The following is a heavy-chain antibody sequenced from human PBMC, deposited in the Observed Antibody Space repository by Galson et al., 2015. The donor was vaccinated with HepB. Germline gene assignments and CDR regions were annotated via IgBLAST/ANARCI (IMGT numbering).Heavy chain of an antibody. V-gene: IGHV3-30-3*01. CDR2: ISYDGSNK. D-gene: IGHD3-10*01. CDR3: ARDMAY. Sequence: SLRLSCAASGFTFSSYAMHWVRQAPGKGLEWVAVISYDGSNKYYADSVKGRFTISRDNSKNTLYLQMNSLRAEDTAVYYCARDMAYWGQGTLVTVSS. J-gene: IGHJ4*02. CDR1: GFTFSSYA.